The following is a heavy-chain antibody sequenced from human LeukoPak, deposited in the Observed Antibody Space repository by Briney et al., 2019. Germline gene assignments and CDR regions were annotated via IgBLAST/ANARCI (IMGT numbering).Heavy chain of an antibody. D-gene: IGHD2-15*01. Sequence: SETLSLTCAVSGGSISGSDYWWAWIRQPPGKGLDWIASIFYTGRTHYNPSLQSRVLISVDTSKNQFSLELNSVTAADTAVYYWARQRGRVSWSFDYWGQEILATVSS. J-gene: IGHJ4*02. V-gene: IGHV4-39*01. CDR2: IFYTGRT. CDR1: GGSISGSDYW. CDR3: ARQRGRVSWSFDY.